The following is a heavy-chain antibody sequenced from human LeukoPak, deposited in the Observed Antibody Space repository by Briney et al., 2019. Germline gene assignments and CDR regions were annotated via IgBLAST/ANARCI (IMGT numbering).Heavy chain of an antibody. CDR2: ISYDGSNK. CDR3: ARPRYCSNTNCYVDY. Sequence: SGGSLRLSCAASGFTFSSYGMHWVRQAPGKGLEWVAVISYDGSNKYYADSVKGRFTISRDNSKNTLHLQMNSLRAEDTAVYYCARPRYCSNTNCYVDYWGQGTLVTVSS. J-gene: IGHJ4*02. V-gene: IGHV3-30*03. CDR1: GFTFSSYG. D-gene: IGHD2-2*01.